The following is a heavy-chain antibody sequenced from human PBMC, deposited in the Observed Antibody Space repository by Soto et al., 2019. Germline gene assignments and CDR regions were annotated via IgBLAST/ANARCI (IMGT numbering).Heavy chain of an antibody. V-gene: IGHV1-46*01. J-gene: IGHJ4*02. CDR1: EYTFTSYY. CDR2: VTPSDGSP. CDR3: ARARMHQAPYFFDY. Sequence: QVHLVQSGAEVKKPGVSVKVSCEASEYTFTSYYIHWVRQAPGQGFEWMGIVTPSDGSPTYAPKFQGRVTMTRDTSTSTVYMELSSLRSEDTAVYYCARARMHQAPYFFDYWGQGTLVTVPS. D-gene: IGHD2-8*01.